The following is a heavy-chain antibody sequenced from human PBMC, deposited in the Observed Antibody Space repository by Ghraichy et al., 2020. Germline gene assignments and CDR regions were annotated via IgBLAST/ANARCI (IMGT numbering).Heavy chain of an antibody. J-gene: IGHJ5*02. CDR3: AREGVWQLVRNNWFDP. D-gene: IGHD6-6*01. V-gene: IGHV4-34*01. Sequence: SQTLSLTCAVYGGSFSGYYWSWIRQPPGKGLEWIGEINHSGSTNYNPSLKSRVTISVDTSKNQFSLKLSSVTAADTAVYYCAREGVWQLVRNNWFDPWGQGTLVTVSS. CDR2: INHSGST. CDR1: GGSFSGYY.